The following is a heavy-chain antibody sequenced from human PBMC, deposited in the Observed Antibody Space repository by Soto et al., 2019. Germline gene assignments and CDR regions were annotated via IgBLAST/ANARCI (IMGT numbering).Heavy chain of an antibody. J-gene: IGHJ4*02. CDR2: ISGSGGST. D-gene: IGHD2-2*01. CDR1: GFTFSSYA. V-gene: IGHV3-23*01. CDR3: AKGVVVPAAIPYYCDY. Sequence: EVQLLESGGGLVQPGGSLRLSCAASGFTFSSYAMSWVRQAPGKGLEWVSAISGSGGSTYYADSVKGRFTISRDNSKNTLYQQMNSLRAEDTAVYYCAKGVVVPAAIPYYCDYWGQGTLVTVSS.